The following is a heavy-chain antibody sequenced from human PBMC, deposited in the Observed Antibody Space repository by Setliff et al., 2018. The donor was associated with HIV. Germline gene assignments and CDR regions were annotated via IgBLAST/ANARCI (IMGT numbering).Heavy chain of an antibody. J-gene: IGHJ4*02. Sequence: GESLKISCAVSGFTFSSYTMNWVRQAPGKGLEWISSITRSGDYMYYADSVKGRFTISRDNAKNLLYLQMNTLRADDTAVYYCLRGDARDYWGQGTLVTVSS. V-gene: IGHV3-21*06. CDR2: ITRSGDYM. CDR3: LRGDARDY. D-gene: IGHD3-10*01. CDR1: GFTFSSYT.